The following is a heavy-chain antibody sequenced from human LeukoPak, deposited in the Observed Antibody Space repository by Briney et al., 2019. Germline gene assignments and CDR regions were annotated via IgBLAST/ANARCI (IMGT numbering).Heavy chain of an antibody. CDR1: GFIFSNYA. Sequence: GGSLRLSCVASGFIFSNYAMSWVRQAPGKGLDWVSGISDGGSSTYYADSVKGRFTISRDNFKNTLYLQMNSLRAEDTAVYYCAKASIPYGSGKNNWFDPWGQGTLVTVSS. CDR3: AKASIPYGSGKNNWFDP. CDR2: ISDGGSST. J-gene: IGHJ5*02. V-gene: IGHV3-23*01. D-gene: IGHD3-10*01.